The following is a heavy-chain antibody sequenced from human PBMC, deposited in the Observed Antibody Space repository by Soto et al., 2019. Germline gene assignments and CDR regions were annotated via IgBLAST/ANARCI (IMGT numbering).Heavy chain of an antibody. J-gene: IGHJ6*02. Sequence: LRLSCAASGFTFSSYAMSWVRQAPGKGLEWVANIKQDGSEKYYVDSVKGRFTISRDNAKNSLYLQMNSLRAEDTAVYYCAGDPNIVATRRDVYYYYGMDVWGQGTTVTVSS. CDR1: GFTFSSYA. V-gene: IGHV3-7*01. CDR3: AGDPNIVATRRDVYYYYGMDV. CDR2: IKQDGSEK. D-gene: IGHD5-12*01.